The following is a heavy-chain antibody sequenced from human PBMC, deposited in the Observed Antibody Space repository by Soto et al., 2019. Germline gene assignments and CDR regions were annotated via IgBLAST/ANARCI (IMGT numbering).Heavy chain of an antibody. V-gene: IGHV5-10-1*01. CDR1: GYSFTSYW. J-gene: IGHJ6*02. CDR2: IDPSDSYT. CDR3: ARSHSSSWYYYYGMDV. Sequence: PGESLKISCKGSGYSFTSYWISWVRQMPGKGLEWMGRIDPSDSYTNYSPSFQGHVTISADKSISTAYLQWSSLKASDTAMYYCARSHSSSWYYYYGMDVWGQGPTVTVSS. D-gene: IGHD6-13*01.